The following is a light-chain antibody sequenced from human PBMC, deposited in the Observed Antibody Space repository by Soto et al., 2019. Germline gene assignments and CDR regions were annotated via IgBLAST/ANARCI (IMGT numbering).Light chain of an antibody. CDR2: GNS. V-gene: IGLV1-40*01. Sequence: QSVLTQPPSVSGAPGQRVTISCTGSSSNIGAGYDVHWYQQLPGTAPKLLIYGNSNRPSGVPDRFSGSKSGTSASLAITVLQAEDEADYYCQSYDSSRSALYGFGTGSKVTVL. CDR1: SSNIGAGYD. CDR3: QSYDSSRSALYG. J-gene: IGLJ1*01.